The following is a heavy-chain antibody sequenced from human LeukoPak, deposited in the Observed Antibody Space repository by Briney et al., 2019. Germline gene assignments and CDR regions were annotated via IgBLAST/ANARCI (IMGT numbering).Heavy chain of an antibody. V-gene: IGHV3-21*01. CDR2: ISSSSSYI. CDR3: ARDRNYLAPSYYYYGMDV. J-gene: IGHJ6*02. D-gene: IGHD3-10*01. Sequence: GGSLSLSCSVSGFTFSNFIMNWVRQAPGKGLEWVSSISSSSSYIYYGDSVKGRFIISRDNAKNSLYLQMNSLRAEDTAVYYCARDRNYLAPSYYYYGMDVWGQGTTVTVSS. CDR1: GFTFSNFI.